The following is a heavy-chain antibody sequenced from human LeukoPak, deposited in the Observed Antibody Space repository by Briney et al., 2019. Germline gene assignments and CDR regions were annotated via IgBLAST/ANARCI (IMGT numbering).Heavy chain of an antibody. D-gene: IGHD3-3*01. Sequence: GGSLRLSCAASGFTFSSDALSWVRQAPGKGLGWVSAISDSGGSTYYADSVKGRFTISRDNSKNTLYLQMNSLRAEDTAVYYCATYDFWSGYGVGYWGQGTLVTVSS. V-gene: IGHV3-23*01. CDR2: ISDSGGST. CDR3: ATYDFWSGYGVGY. J-gene: IGHJ4*02. CDR1: GFTFSSDA.